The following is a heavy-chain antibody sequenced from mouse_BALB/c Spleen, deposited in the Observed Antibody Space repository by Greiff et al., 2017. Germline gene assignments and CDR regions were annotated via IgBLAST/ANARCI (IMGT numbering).Heavy chain of an antibody. J-gene: IGHJ3*01. CDR3: ASGYDGAWFAY. V-gene: IGHV5-6*01. D-gene: IGHD2-14*01. CDR1: GFTFSSYG. Sequence: EVHLVESGGDLVKPGGSLKLSCAASGFTFSSYGMSWVRQTPDKRLEWVATISSGGSYTYYPDSVKGRFTISRDNAKNTLYLQMSSLKSEDTAMYYCASGYDGAWFAYWGQGTLVTVSA. CDR2: ISSGGSYT.